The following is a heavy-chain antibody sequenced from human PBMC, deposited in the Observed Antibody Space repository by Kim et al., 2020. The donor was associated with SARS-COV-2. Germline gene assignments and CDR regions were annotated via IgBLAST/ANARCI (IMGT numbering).Heavy chain of an antibody. CDR1: GYTFTSYA. CDR3: ARERWGSYDSSGSGMDV. V-gene: IGHV7-4-1*02. Sequence: ASVKVSCKASGYTFTSYAMNWVRQAPGQGLEWMGWINTNTGNPTYAQGFTGRFVFSLDTSVSTAYLQIISLKAEDTAVYYCARERWGSYDSSGSGMDVWGQGTTVTVSS. D-gene: IGHD3-22*01. CDR2: INTNTGNP. J-gene: IGHJ6*02.